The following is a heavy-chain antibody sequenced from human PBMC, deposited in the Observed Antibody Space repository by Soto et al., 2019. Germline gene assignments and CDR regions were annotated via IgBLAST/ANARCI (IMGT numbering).Heavy chain of an antibody. CDR3: ARDSYYDILTGPLGY. V-gene: IGHV1-69*13. CDR2: IIPIFGTA. Sequence: GASVKVSCKASGGTFSSSAISWVRQAPGQGLEWMGGIIPIFGTANYAQKFQGRVTITADESTSTAYMELSSLRSEDTAVYYCARDSYYDILTGPLGYWGQGTLVTVSS. CDR1: GGTFSSSA. D-gene: IGHD3-9*01. J-gene: IGHJ4*02.